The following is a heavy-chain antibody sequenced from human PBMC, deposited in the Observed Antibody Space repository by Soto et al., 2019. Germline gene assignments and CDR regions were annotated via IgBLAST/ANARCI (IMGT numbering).Heavy chain of an antibody. J-gene: IGHJ4*02. CDR3: AKEDRMAIAVVSHGARAIDY. CDR1: GFTFSSYG. Sequence: GGSLRLSCAASGFTFSSYGMHWVRQAPGKGLEWVAVISYDGSNKYYADSVKGRFTISRDNSKNTLYLQMNSLRAEDTAVYYCAKEDRMAIAVVSHGARAIDYWGQGTLVTVSS. D-gene: IGHD3-22*01. CDR2: ISYDGSNK. V-gene: IGHV3-30*18.